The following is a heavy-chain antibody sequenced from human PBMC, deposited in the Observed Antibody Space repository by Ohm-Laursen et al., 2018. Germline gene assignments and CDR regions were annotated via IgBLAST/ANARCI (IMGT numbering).Heavy chain of an antibody. CDR2: INPNSGGT. CDR3: AQARGFTVAVEYFQH. Sequence: ASVKVSCKASGYTFTGYYMHWVRQAPGQGLEWMGWINPNSGGTNYAQKFQGRVTMTRDTSISTAYMELSRLTSDDTAVYYCAQARGFTVAVEYFQHWGQGTLVTVSS. J-gene: IGHJ1*01. CDR1: GYTFTGYY. V-gene: IGHV1-2*02.